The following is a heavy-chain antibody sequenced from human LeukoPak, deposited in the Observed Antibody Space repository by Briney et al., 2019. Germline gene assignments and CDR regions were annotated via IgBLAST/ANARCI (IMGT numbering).Heavy chain of an antibody. CDR2: INPNSGGT. Sequence: ASVKVSCKASGYTFTGYYMHWVRQVPGQGLEWMGWINPNSGGTNYIQKFQGRVTMTRDTSISTAYMELSRLRSDDTAVYYCARDRNPNAFDIWGQGTMVTVSS. CDR1: GYTFTGYY. V-gene: IGHV1-2*02. J-gene: IGHJ3*02. CDR3: ARDRNPNAFDI.